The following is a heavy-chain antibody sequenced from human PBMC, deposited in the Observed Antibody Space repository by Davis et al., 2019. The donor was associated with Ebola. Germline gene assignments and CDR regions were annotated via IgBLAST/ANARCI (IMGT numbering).Heavy chain of an antibody. CDR3: AKVSDTAMVRAYYFDY. J-gene: IGHJ4*02. CDR1: GFTFSSYA. V-gene: IGHV3-23*01. CDR2: ISGSGGST. Sequence: PGGSLRLSCAASGFTFSSYAMSWVRQAPGKGLEWVSAISGSGGSTYYADSVKGRFTISRDNSKNTLYLQMNSLRAEDTAVYYCAKVSDTAMVRAYYFDYWGQGTLVTVSS. D-gene: IGHD5-18*01.